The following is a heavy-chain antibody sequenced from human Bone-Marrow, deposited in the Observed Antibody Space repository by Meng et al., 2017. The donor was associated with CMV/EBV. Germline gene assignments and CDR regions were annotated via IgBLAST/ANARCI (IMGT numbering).Heavy chain of an antibody. Sequence: GGSLRLSCKGSGYSLTSYWIGWVRQMPGKGLEWMGIIYPGDSDTRYSPSFQGQVTISADKSISTAYLQWSSLKASDTAMYYCASSSSSSAEEYFQHWGQGTLVTVSS. V-gene: IGHV5-51*01. CDR2: IYPGDSDT. J-gene: IGHJ1*01. CDR3: ASSSSSSAEEYFQH. D-gene: IGHD6-6*01. CDR1: GYSLTSYW.